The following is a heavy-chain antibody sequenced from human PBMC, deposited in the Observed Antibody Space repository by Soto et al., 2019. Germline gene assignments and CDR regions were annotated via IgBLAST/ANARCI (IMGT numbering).Heavy chain of an antibody. CDR1: GGTFSSYA. Sequence: SVQVSCKASGGTFSSYAISWVRQAPGQGLEWMGGIIPIFGTANYAQKFQGRVTITADESTSTAYMELSSLRSEDTAVYYCARVAAARRGNWFDPWGQGTRGTVYS. D-gene: IGHD6-13*01. J-gene: IGHJ5*02. V-gene: IGHV1-69*01. CDR2: IIPIFGTA. CDR3: ARVAAARRGNWFDP.